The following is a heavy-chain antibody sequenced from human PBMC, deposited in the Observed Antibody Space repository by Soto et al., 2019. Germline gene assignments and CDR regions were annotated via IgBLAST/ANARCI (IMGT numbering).Heavy chain of an antibody. J-gene: IGHJ6*02. CDR1: GGTFSSYA. CDR2: IIPIFGTA. Sequence: QVQLVQSGAEVKKPGSSVKVSCKASGGTFSSYAISWVRQAPGQGLEWMGGIIPIFGTANYAQKFQGRVNIAADESTSPAYLDLSSLRSEDTAVYYCASLRVTAREIKPRRYGMDVWGQGTTVTVSS. CDR3: ASLRVTAREIKPRRYGMDV. D-gene: IGHD2-21*02. V-gene: IGHV1-69*01.